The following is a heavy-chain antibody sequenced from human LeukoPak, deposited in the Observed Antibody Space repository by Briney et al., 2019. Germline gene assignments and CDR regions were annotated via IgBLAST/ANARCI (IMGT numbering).Heavy chain of an antibody. D-gene: IGHD2-21*01. CDR3: ARGMVRGDTIDY. V-gene: IGHV4-4*07. CDR2: IYTSGST. CDR1: GGSISSYY. Sequence: SETLSLTCTVSGGSISSYYWSWIRQPAGKGLEWIVRIYTSGSTNYNPSLKSRVTMSVDTSKNQFSLQLRSVAAADTAVYYCARGMVRGDTIDYWGQGTLVTVSS. J-gene: IGHJ4*02.